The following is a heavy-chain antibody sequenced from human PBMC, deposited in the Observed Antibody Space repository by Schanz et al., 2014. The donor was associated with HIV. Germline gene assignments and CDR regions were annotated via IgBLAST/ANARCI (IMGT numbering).Heavy chain of an antibody. D-gene: IGHD1-1*01. Sequence: VQLMESGGRVVQPGRSLRLSCAASGFTFSTYGMHWVRQAPGKGLEWVAVIWYDGSNKYYADSVKGRFTVFRDNSKNTNTLYLQMNSLRAEDTAVYYCARDQGTTWTSGYNWFDPWGQGTLVTVSS. V-gene: IGHV3-33*01. CDR2: IWYDGSNK. J-gene: IGHJ5*02. CDR3: ARDQGTTWTSGYNWFDP. CDR1: GFTFSTYG.